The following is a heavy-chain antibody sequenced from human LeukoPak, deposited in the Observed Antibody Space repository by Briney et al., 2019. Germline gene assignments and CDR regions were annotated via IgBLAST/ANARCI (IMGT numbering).Heavy chain of an antibody. CDR2: ITGSGGAT. D-gene: IGHD3-16*02. CDR1: GFTFSSYS. J-gene: IGHJ4*02. Sequence: GGSLRLSCSASGFTFSSYSMNWVRQAPGKGLEWVSSITGSGGATYSADSVKGRFTISRDNSKNTLYLQMNSLRAEDTAVYYCAKAPFDYDYVWGSYRYTYYFDYWGQGTLVTVSS. V-gene: IGHV3-23*01. CDR3: AKAPFDYDYVWGSYRYTYYFDY.